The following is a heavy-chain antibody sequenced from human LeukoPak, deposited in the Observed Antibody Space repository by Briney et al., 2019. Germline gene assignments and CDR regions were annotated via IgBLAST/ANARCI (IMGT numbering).Heavy chain of an antibody. CDR2: ISSSDDTT. CDR3: AKGSSPYSSNPWDY. Sequence: PGGSLRLSYAASGFTFSHYAMSWVRQAPGKGLEWVSGISSSDDTTYYADSVKGRFTISRDNSKNTLYLQMNSLRAEDAAVYYCAKGSSPYSSNPWDYWGQGTLVTVSS. V-gene: IGHV3-23*01. J-gene: IGHJ4*02. D-gene: IGHD5-18*01. CDR1: GFTFSHYA.